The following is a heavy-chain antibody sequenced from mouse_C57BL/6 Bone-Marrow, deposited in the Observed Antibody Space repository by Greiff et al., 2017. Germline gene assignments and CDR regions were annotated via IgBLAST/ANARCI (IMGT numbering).Heavy chain of an antibody. J-gene: IGHJ2*01. V-gene: IGHV1-82*01. D-gene: IGHD2-4*01. Sequence: QVQLKESGPELVKPGASVKISCKASGYAFSSSWMNWVKQRPGKGLEWIGRIYPGDGDTNYNGKFKGKATLTADKSSSTAYMQLSSLTSEDSAVYFCARSDDYDGYWGQGTTLTVSS. CDR3: ARSDDYDGY. CDR2: IYPGDGDT. CDR1: GYAFSSSW.